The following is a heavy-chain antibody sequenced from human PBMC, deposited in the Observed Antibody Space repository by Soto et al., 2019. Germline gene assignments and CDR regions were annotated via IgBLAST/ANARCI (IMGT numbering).Heavy chain of an antibody. Sequence: GSLRLSCAASGLTFNRYWMHWVRHAPGKGLVWVSHINTDGSNTNYADSVKGRFTISRDNAKSTLFLQMNSLRDADTAVYYCAREFCSGGNCYTYYFDPWGQGIPVTVSS. CDR3: AREFCSGGNCYTYYFDP. J-gene: IGHJ5*02. CDR2: INTDGSNT. CDR1: GLTFNRYW. D-gene: IGHD2-15*01. V-gene: IGHV3-74*01.